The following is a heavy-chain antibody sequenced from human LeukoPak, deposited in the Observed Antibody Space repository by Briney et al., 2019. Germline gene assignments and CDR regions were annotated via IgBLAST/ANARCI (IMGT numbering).Heavy chain of an antibody. CDR2: ISSSSSYI. J-gene: IGHJ4*02. CDR3: ARVPPRSYHSDY. D-gene: IGHD1-26*01. CDR1: GFTFSSYS. V-gene: IGHV3-21*01. Sequence: GGSLRLSCAASGFTFSSYSMNWVRQAPGKGLEWVSSISSSSSYIYYADSVKGRFTISRDNAKNSLYLQMNSLRAEDTAVYYCARVPPRSYHSDYWGQGTLVTVSS.